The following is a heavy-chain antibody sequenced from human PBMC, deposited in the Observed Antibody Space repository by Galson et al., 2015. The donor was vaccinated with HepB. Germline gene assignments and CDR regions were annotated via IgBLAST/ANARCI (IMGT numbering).Heavy chain of an antibody. CDR2: THYSGST. D-gene: IGHD3-10*01. CDR3: ARGSEDNYGSFDY. CDR1: GGSLGSGGYY. J-gene: IGHJ4*02. V-gene: IGHV4-31*03. Sequence: TLSLTCTVSGGSLGSGGYYWSWIRQHPGKGLEWIGYTHYSGSTHYKSSLRGRLTITEGMSKNQFSLKLSSVTAADTAIYYCARGSEDNYGSFDYWGQGTLVTVSS.